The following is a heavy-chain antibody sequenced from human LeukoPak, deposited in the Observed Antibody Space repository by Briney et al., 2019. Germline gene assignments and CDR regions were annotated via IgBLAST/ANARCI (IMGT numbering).Heavy chain of an antibody. J-gene: IGHJ5*02. V-gene: IGHV3-23*01. CDR1: GFTFSSYA. Sequence: GGSLRLSCAASGFTFSSYAMSWVRQAPGKGLEWVSAISGSGGSTYYADSVKGRFTISRDNAKNSLYRQMNSLRAEDTAVYYCARDGGGGYDTRLLAWFDPWGQGTLVTVSS. CDR3: ARDGGGGYDTRLLAWFDP. CDR2: ISGSGGST. D-gene: IGHD5-12*01.